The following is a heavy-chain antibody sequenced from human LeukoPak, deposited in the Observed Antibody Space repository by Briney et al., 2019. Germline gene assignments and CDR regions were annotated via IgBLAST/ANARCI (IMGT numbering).Heavy chain of an antibody. CDR1: GFTFGDYS. J-gene: IGHJ4*02. CDR3: TSVGVY. D-gene: IGHD2-15*01. CDR2: ITSKAYGGTT. Sequence: SLRLSCRAXGFTFGDYSMIWVRQAPGKGPEWVGFITSKAYGGTTEYAAPVKGRFTISRDDSKSIAYLQMNSLKTEDTAVYYCTSVGVYWGQGTLVTVSS. V-gene: IGHV3-49*04.